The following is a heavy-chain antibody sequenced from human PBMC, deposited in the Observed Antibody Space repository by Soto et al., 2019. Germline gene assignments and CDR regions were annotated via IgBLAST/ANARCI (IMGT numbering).Heavy chain of an antibody. CDR1: GGTYGSYA. D-gene: IGHD1-1*01. CDR2: INPIFDTT. Sequence: SVKVSCKASGGTYGSYAISWVRQAPGQGLQWMGGINPIFDTTDYAQNFQGRLTITADGSTSTAYMELSSLRSEDTAVYYCARGKGMEENYYYYGMDVWGQGTTVTVSS. CDR3: ARGKGMEENYYYYGMDV. V-gene: IGHV1-69*13. J-gene: IGHJ6*02.